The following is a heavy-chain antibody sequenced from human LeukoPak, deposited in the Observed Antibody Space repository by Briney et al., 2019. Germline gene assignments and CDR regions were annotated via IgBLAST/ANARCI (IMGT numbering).Heavy chain of an antibody. D-gene: IGHD3-16*02. Sequence: GGSLTLFCAVSGFIFSSYGMLWARHARGRGREWGTFIRYGGGNKNYADPVRGRFTISRDNSKNTLYLQMNSLRAEDTAVYYCALVPNYDYVWGSYLNSYAQPFDYWGQGTLVTVSS. V-gene: IGHV3-30*02. J-gene: IGHJ4*02. CDR2: IRYGGGNK. CDR1: GFIFSSYG. CDR3: ALVPNYDYVWGSYLNSYAQPFDY.